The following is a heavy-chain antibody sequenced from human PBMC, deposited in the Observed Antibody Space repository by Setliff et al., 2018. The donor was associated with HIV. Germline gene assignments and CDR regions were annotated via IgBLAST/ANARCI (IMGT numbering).Heavy chain of an antibody. CDR3: TRGPGGTVPKPLEAFDV. V-gene: IGHV4-59*11. Sequence: SETLSLTCSISGATIHYHYWSWIRQPPGKGLEWIGYVDYSGDTEYDPSLQSRATISRDPSKSQVSLNLNSATAADTAVYYCTRGPGGTVPKPLEAFDVWGRGAVVTVSS. CDR2: VDYSGDT. J-gene: IGHJ3*01. CDR1: GATIHYHY. D-gene: IGHD1-7*01.